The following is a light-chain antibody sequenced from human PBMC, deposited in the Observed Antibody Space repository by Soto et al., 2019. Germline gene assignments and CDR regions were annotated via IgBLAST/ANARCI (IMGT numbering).Light chain of an antibody. J-gene: IGLJ2*01. CDR2: DVD. CDR1: SSDVGGYSY. CDR3: NSYTSSGTYVL. V-gene: IGLV2-14*03. Sequence: QSVLTQPASVSGSPGQSITISCTGSSSDVGGYSYVSWYQHHPGKAPKLMIYDVDVRPSGVSNRFSGSKSGNTASLTISGRQAEDEADYYCNSYTSSGTYVLFGGGTKLTVL.